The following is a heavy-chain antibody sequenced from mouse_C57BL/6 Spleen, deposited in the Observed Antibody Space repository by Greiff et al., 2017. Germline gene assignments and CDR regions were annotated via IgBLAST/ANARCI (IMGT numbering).Heavy chain of an antibody. V-gene: IGHV1-69*01. CDR2: IDPSDSYT. CDR1: GYTFTSYW. J-gene: IGHJ1*03. CDR3: ARYPLYYYGSSSYWYFDV. Sequence: QVQLQQPGAELVMPGASVKLSCKASGYTFTSYWMHWVKQRPGQGLEWIGEIDPSDSYTNYNQKFKGKSTLTVDKSSSTAYMQLSSLTSADSAVYYCARYPLYYYGSSSYWYFDVWGTGTTVTVSS. D-gene: IGHD1-1*01.